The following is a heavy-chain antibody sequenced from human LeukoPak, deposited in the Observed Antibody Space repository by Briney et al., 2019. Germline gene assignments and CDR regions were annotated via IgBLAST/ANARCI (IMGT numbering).Heavy chain of an antibody. Sequence: SQTLSLTCTVSGGSISSGSYYWSWIRQPAGKGLEWVGRIYSSGSTDYNPSLKSRVTVSVDTSKNQFSLKLNSVTAADTAVYYRARDEGKQWPPTCWGQGTLVTVSS. V-gene: IGHV4-61*02. CDR3: ARDEGKQWPPTC. J-gene: IGHJ4*02. CDR1: GGSISSGSYY. CDR2: IYSSGST. D-gene: IGHD6-19*01.